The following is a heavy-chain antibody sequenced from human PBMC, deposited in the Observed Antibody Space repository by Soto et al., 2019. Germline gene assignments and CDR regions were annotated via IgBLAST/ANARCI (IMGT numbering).Heavy chain of an antibody. Sequence: GGSLRLSCAASGFTFSSYSMNWVRQAPGKGLEWVSYISSSSSTIYYADSVKGRFTISRDNAKNSLYLQMNSLRDEDTAVYYCARDRANDFWSGYPDYWGQGTLVTVSS. CDR3: ARDRANDFWSGYPDY. CDR1: GFTFSSYS. D-gene: IGHD3-3*01. V-gene: IGHV3-48*02. J-gene: IGHJ4*02. CDR2: ISSSSSTI.